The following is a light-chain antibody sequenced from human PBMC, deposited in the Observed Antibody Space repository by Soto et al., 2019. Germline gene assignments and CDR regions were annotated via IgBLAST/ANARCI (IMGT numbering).Light chain of an antibody. V-gene: IGLV1-51*01. J-gene: IGLJ3*02. CDR3: STWDVSLNGWV. CDR2: DND. CDR1: SSSSHIGHHS. Sequence: QAVVTQPPSVSAAPGQKVTISCSGSSSSSHIGHHSVSWYQHLPGTAPKLLIYDNDQRPSGVPDRFSGSKSGTTASLAISGVQSEDEADYYCSTWDVSLNGWVFGGGTKLTVL.